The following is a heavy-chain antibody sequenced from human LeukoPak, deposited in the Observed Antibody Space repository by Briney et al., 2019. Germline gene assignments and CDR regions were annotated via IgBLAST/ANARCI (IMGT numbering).Heavy chain of an antibody. J-gene: IGHJ5*02. D-gene: IGHD3-22*01. CDR3: ARDPIYSSGRRNWFDP. V-gene: IGHV3-21*01. CDR2: ISSSSSYI. CDR1: GFTFSSYS. Sequence: PGRSLRLSCAASGFTFSSYSMNWVRQAPGKGLEWVSSISSSSSYIYYADSVKGRFTISRDNAKNSLYLQMNSLRAEDTAVYYCARDPIYSSGRRNWFDPWGQGTLVTVSS.